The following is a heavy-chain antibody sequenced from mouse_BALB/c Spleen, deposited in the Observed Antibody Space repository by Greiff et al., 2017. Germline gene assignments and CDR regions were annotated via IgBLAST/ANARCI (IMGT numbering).Heavy chain of an antibody. V-gene: IGHV1-19*01. J-gene: IGHJ3*01. Sequence: EVQVVESGPELVKPGASVKMSCKASGYTFTDYYMDWVKQSHGESFEWIGRVNPYNGGTSYNQKFKGKATLTVDKSSSTAYMELNSLTSEDSAVYYCARLTTAWGQGTLVTVSA. CDR2: VNPYNGGT. CDR3: ARLTTA. CDR1: GYTFTDYY. D-gene: IGHD1-2*01.